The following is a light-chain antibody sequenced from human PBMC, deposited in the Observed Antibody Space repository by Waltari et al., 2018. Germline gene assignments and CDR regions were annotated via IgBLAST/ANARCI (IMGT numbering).Light chain of an antibody. CDR1: SSDVGAYDY. CDR2: DVT. CDR3: SSHTSSRTRV. J-gene: IGLJ3*02. Sequence: QSALTQPASMSGSPGQSITISCTGTSSDVGAYDYVSRYHQHPAKVPKLMIYDVTYRPSGISNRFSGSKSGITAFLTISGLQAEDEADYYCSSHTSSRTRVFGGGTELTVL. V-gene: IGLV2-14*03.